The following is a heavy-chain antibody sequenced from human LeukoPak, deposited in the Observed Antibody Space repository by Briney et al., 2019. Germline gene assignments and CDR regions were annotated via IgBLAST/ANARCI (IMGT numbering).Heavy chain of an antibody. D-gene: IGHD3-10*01. CDR2: IWYDGSNK. CDR3: ARDLRPMVRGVLRTAFDI. V-gene: IGHV3-33*01. Sequence: PGGSLRLSCAASGFTFSSYGMHWVRQAPGKGLEWVAVIWYDGSNKYYADSVKGRFTISRDNSKNTLYLQMNSLRAEDTAVYYCARDLRPMVRGVLRTAFDIWGQGIMVTVSS. CDR1: GFTFSSYG. J-gene: IGHJ3*02.